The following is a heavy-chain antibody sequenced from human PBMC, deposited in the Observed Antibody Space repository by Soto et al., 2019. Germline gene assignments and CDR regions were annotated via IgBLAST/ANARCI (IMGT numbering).Heavy chain of an antibody. CDR1: GDSVSSNSAA. CDR2: TYYRSKWYN. V-gene: IGHV6-1*01. Sequence: SPTLSLTCAISGDSVSSNSAAWNWIRQSPSRGLEWLGRTYYRSKWYNDYAVSVKSRITINPDTSKNQFSLQLNSVTPEDTAVYYCARSLYDYIWGSPRTSGAFDIWGQGTMVTVSS. J-gene: IGHJ3*02. D-gene: IGHD3-16*01. CDR3: ARSLYDYIWGSPRTSGAFDI.